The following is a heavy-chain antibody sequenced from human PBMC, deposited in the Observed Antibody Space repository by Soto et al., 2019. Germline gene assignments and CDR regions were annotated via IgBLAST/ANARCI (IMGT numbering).Heavy chain of an antibody. CDR2: IVPIFGTA. CDR3: ARGGISLIEEPTTGAFDM. CDR1: GGTFGSYA. J-gene: IGHJ3*02. Sequence: QVQLVQSGDEVKKPGSSVKVSCKVSGGTFGSYAFNWVRQAPGQGLGWMGGIVPIFGTASYAQKFQGRVTITADKSTSTDYMELSSLRREDTGVYYCARGGISLIEEPTTGAFDMWGQGTMVTGSP. D-gene: IGHD3-22*01. V-gene: IGHV1-69*06.